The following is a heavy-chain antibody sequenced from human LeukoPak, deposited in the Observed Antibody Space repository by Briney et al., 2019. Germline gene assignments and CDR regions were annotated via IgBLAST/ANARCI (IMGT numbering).Heavy chain of an antibody. D-gene: IGHD2-2*02. V-gene: IGHV1-8*03. CDR2: MNPNSGNT. J-gene: IGHJ5*02. CDR1: GYTFTSYD. CDR3: ARGKRYCSSTSCYTFDP. Sequence: ASVKVSCKASGYTFTSYDINWVRQATGQGLEWMGWMNPNSGNTGYAQKFQGRATITRNTSISTAYMELSSLRSEDTAVYYCARGKRYCSSTSCYTFDPWGQGTLVTVSS.